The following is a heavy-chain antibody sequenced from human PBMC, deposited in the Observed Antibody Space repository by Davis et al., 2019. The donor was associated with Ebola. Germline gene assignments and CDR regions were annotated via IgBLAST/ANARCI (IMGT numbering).Heavy chain of an antibody. V-gene: IGHV4-59*01. D-gene: IGHD3-3*01. CDR1: GGSISSYY. CDR3: AIYDFWSGYYRY. J-gene: IGHJ4*02. Sequence: PSETLSLTCTVSGGSISSYYWSWIRQPPGKGLEWIGYIYYSGSTNYNPSLKSRVTISVDTSKNQFSLKLSSVTAADTAVYYCAIYDFWSGYYRYWGQGTLVTVSS. CDR2: IYYSGST.